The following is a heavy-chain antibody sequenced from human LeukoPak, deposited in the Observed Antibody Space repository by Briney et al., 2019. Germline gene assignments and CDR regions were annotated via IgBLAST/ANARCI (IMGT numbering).Heavy chain of an antibody. D-gene: IGHD3-10*01. V-gene: IGHV3-15*01. CDR2: IQSKTDGGTT. Sequence: GGSLRLSCAASGFTFSNTWMNWVRQAPGKGLEWVGRIQSKTDGGTTEYAAPVKGRFTISRDDSKTTLYLQMNSPKTEDTAVYYCATLTVRGVINIWGQGTLVTVSS. J-gene: IGHJ4*02. CDR3: ATLTVRGVINI. CDR1: GFTFSNTW.